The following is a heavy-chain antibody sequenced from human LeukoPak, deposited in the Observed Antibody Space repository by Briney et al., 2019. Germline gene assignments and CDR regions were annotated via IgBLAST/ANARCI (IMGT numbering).Heavy chain of an antibody. CDR2: ISSNGGST. Sequence: TGGSLRLSCAASGFTFSSYAMHWVRQAPGKGLEYVSAISSNGGSTYYANSVKGRFTISRDNSKNTLYLQMGSLRAEDMAVYYCARGGAHGSGSYYYYYYMGVWGKGTTVTVSS. CDR1: GFTFSSYA. J-gene: IGHJ6*03. D-gene: IGHD3-10*01. V-gene: IGHV3-64*01. CDR3: ARGGAHGSGSYYYYYYMGV.